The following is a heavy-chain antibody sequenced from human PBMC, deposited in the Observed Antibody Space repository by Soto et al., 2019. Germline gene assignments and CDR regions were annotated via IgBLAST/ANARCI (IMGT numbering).Heavy chain of an antibody. D-gene: IGHD6-13*01. V-gene: IGHV3-23*01. J-gene: IGHJ4*02. CDR2: ISGSGGST. CDR3: AKENGYSSSWFESDY. CDR1: GFTFSSYA. Sequence: EVQLLESGGGLVQPGGSLRLSCAASGFTFSSYAMSWVRQAPGKGLEWVSAISGSGGSTYYADSVKGRFTISRDNAKNGLQLQINSLRAEDTAVYYCAKENGYSSSWFESDYWGQGTLVTVSS.